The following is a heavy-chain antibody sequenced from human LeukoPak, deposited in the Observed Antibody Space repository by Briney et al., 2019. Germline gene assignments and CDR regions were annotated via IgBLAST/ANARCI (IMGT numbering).Heavy chain of an antibody. V-gene: IGHV3-33*06. CDR2: IWYDGNNK. CDR1: GFTFSSYG. J-gene: IGHJ4*02. CDR3: AKDTGLVAATRYYFDY. D-gene: IGHD1-26*01. Sequence: GGSLRLSCAASGFTFSSYGMHWVRQAPGEGLEWVAVIWYDGNNKYYADSVKGRFTISRDNSQNTLYLQMNSLRVEDTAVYYCAKDTGLVAATRYYFDYWGQGTLVTVSS.